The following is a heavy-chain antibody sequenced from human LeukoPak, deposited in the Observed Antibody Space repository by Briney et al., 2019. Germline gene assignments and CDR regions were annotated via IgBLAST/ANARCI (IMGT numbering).Heavy chain of an antibody. Sequence: ASVKVSCKASGYSFTGYYIHWVRQAPGQGLEWMGWINPNSGGTNYAQKFQGRVSMTRDTSISTTYMELSRLRSDDTAVYYCARNEVVGATDYWGQGTLVTVSS. CDR2: INPNSGGT. CDR3: ARNEVVGATDY. D-gene: IGHD1-26*01. V-gene: IGHV1-2*02. CDR1: GYSFTGYY. J-gene: IGHJ4*02.